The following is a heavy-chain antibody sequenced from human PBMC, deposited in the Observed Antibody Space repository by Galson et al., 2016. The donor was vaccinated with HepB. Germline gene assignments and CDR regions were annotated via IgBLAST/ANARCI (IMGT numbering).Heavy chain of an antibody. Sequence: SETLSLTCSVSGYSISSGYYWGWIRQPPGKGLEWIGSIYHSGSTYYNPSLKSRVTISVDTSKNKFSLKLRSVTAADTAVYYCARAVTAAAGYYYYYGMDVWGQGTTVTVSS. V-gene: IGHV4-38-2*02. D-gene: IGHD6-13*01. CDR2: IYHSGST. CDR1: GYSISSGYY. CDR3: ARAVTAAAGYYYYYGMDV. J-gene: IGHJ6*02.